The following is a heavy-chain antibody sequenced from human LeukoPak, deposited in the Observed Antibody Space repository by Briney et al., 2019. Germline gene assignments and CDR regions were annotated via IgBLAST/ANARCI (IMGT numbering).Heavy chain of an antibody. CDR2: ISAYNGNT. CDR3: ARAGTLRTFDYYFDY. Sequence: ASVKVSCKASGSTFTGYYMHWVRQAPGQGLEWMGWISAYNGNTNYAQKLQGRVTMTTDTSTSTAYMELRSLRSDDTAVYYCARAGTLRTFDYYFDYWGQGTLVTVSS. J-gene: IGHJ4*02. V-gene: IGHV1-18*04. CDR1: GSTFTGYY. D-gene: IGHD3-16*01.